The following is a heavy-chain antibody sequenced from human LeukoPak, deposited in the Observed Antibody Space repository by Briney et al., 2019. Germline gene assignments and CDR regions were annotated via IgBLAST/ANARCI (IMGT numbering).Heavy chain of an antibody. CDR2: IIPIFGTA. CDR1: GGTFSSYA. Sequence: SVTVSCKPSGGTFSSYAISWVRPAPGQGLEWMGGIIPIFGTANYAQKFQGRVTITADESTSTAYMELSSLRSEDTAVYYCARGRYSSSWYVRFDPWGQGTLVTVSS. J-gene: IGHJ5*02. V-gene: IGHV1-69*13. CDR3: ARGRYSSSWYVRFDP. D-gene: IGHD6-13*01.